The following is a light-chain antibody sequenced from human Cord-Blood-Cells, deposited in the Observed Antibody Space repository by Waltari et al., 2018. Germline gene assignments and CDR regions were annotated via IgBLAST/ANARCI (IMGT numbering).Light chain of an antibody. CDR2: AAS. V-gene: IGKV1-39*01. CDR3: QQSYSTPYT. CDR1: QSISSY. J-gene: IGKJ2*01. Sequence: DIQMTQSPSSLSASVGDRVTLTCRASQSISSYLNWYQQKPGKAPKLLVYAASRLQSEVPSRFSGSRYGTDFTLTISSLQPEDFAAYDCQQSYSTPYTFGQGTKLGIK.